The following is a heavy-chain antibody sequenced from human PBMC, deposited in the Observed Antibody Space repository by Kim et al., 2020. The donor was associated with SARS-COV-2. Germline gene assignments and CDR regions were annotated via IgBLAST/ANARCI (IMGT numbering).Heavy chain of an antibody. J-gene: IGHJ6*02. CDR3: ARTIGRLLYDYYYYGMDV. Sequence: GGSLRLSCAASGFTFSSYSMNWVRQAPGKGLEWVSYISRSSSTIYYADSVKGRFTISRDNAKNSLYLQMNSLRDEDTAVYYCARTIGRLLYDYYYYGMDVWGQGTTVTVSS. CDR1: GFTFSSYS. D-gene: IGHD2-2*02. V-gene: IGHV3-48*02. CDR2: ISRSSSTI.